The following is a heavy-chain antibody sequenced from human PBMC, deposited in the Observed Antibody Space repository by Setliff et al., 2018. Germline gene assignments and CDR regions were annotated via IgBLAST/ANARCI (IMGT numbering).Heavy chain of an antibody. CDR2: ITGGGDKT. CDR1: GLTFRNYA. CDR3: VPDSSGPNPNWFDP. D-gene: IGHD3-22*01. J-gene: IGHJ5*02. Sequence: LSCAATGLTFRNYAVGWVRQAPGRGLEWVSTITGGGDKTYYADSVKGRFTISKDNSKDTIFLQMDSLRAEDTAVYFCVPDSSGPNPNWFDPWGQGTLVTVSS. V-gene: IGHV3-23*01.